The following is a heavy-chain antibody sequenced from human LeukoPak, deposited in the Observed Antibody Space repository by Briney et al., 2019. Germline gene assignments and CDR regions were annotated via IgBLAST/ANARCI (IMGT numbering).Heavy chain of an antibody. V-gene: IGHV4-38-2*02. CDR2: IYHSGST. Sequence: SETLSLTCAVSGYSISSGYYWGWIRQPPGKGLEWIGSIYHSGSTYYDPSLKSRVTISGDTSKNQFSLKLSSVTAADTAVYYCARDLPGAVAGTGGYWGQGTLVTVSS. CDR1: GYSISSGYY. J-gene: IGHJ4*02. D-gene: IGHD6-19*01. CDR3: ARDLPGAVAGTGGY.